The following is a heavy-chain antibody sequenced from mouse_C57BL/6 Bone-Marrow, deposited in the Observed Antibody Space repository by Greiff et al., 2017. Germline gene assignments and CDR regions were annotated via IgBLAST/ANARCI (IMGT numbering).Heavy chain of an antibody. CDR1: GYTFTDYY. Sequence: EVQLQQSGPELVKPGASVKISCKASGYTFTDYYMNWVKQSHGKSLEWIGDINPNNGGTSYNQKFKGKATLTVDKSSSTAYMELRSLTSEDSAVYYCASLYYGDYWGQGTTLTVAS. D-gene: IGHD1-1*01. CDR2: INPNNGGT. J-gene: IGHJ2*01. CDR3: ASLYYGDY. V-gene: IGHV1-26*01.